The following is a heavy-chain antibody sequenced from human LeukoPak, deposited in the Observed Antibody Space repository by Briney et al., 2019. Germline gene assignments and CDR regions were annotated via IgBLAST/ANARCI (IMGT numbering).Heavy chain of an antibody. Sequence: ASVKVSCKASGGTFSSYAISWVRQAPGQGLEWMGGIIPIFGTANYAQKFQGRVTITTDESTSTAYMELSSLRSEDTAVYYCARERDCSGGSCYSNWFDPWGQGTLVTVSS. CDR3: ARERDCSGGSCYSNWFDP. D-gene: IGHD2-15*01. CDR1: GGTFSSYA. V-gene: IGHV1-69*05. J-gene: IGHJ5*02. CDR2: IIPIFGTA.